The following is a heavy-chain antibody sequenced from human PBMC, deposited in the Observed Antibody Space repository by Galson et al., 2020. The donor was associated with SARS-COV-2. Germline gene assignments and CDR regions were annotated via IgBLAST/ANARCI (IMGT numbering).Heavy chain of an antibody. CDR1: GYTFTTYY. D-gene: IGHD2-15*01. V-gene: IGHV1-18*01. Sequence: ASVKVSCKASGYTFTTYYITWVRQAPGQGLEWMGKISPYNSNTNYTEKLQGRVTMTTDTSTSTAYMELRSLTSDDTAVYYCARSLSLGACSCGGGFFFWGKGTMVTVSS. CDR2: ISPYNSNT. CDR3: ARSLSLGACSCGGGFFF. J-gene: IGHJ6*04.